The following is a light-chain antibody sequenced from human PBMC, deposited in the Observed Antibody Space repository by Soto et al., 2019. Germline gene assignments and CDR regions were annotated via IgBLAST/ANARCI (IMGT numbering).Light chain of an antibody. V-gene: IGLV6-57*04. CDR2: GGN. J-gene: IGLJ2*01. CDR1: RGSFASDS. CDR3: QSYDADNYVV. Sequence: NFMLTQPHSVSESPGKTVVFSCTRSRGSFASDSVQWYQQRPGSAPTTVIFGGNQRPSGVSDRFSASIDSSSKSASLTISGLQTEDEADYYCQSYDADNYVVFGGGTKLTVL.